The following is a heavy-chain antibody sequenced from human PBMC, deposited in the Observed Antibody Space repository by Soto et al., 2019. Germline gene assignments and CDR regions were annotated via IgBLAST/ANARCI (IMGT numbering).Heavy chain of an antibody. D-gene: IGHD6-13*01. V-gene: IGHV5-51*01. CDR3: AKSSSWYDPPQHYWFDP. CDR2: IYPGDSDT. Sequence: GESLKISCKGSGYSFTSYWIGWVRQMPGKGLEWMGIIYPGDSDTRYSPSFQGQVTISADKSISTAYLQWSSLKASDTAMYYCAKSSSWYDPPQHYWFDPWGQGTLVTVSS. J-gene: IGHJ5*02. CDR1: GYSFTSYW.